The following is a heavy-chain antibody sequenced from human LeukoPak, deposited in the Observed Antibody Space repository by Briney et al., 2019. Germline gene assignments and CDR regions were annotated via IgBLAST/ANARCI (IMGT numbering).Heavy chain of an antibody. D-gene: IGHD2-2*01. V-gene: IGHV3-23*01. Sequence: GGSLRLSCAASGFTFSKYAMSWVRQAPGKGPEWVSGISSNGGSTYSADSVRGRFTISRDNAKNTLYLQMNSLRAEDTAVYYCARAGQYSTNNWFDPWGQGTLVTVSS. CDR2: ISSNGGST. CDR1: GFTFSKYA. CDR3: ARAGQYSTNNWFDP. J-gene: IGHJ5*02.